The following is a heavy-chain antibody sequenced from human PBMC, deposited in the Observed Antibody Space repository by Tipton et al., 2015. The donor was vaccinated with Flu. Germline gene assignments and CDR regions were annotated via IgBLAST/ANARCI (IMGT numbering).Heavy chain of an antibody. CDR2: IHRGGSP. J-gene: IGHJ6*02. V-gene: IGHV4-38-2*02. Sequence: TLSLTCSVSGDSLGSNYLWGWIRQPPGKGLEWIGNIHRGGSPYHNPSLRSRVTMSVDTSKNQFYLRLSSVTAADTAVYYCARVRDSTSLRFFYYGVDVWGQGTTVTVSS. CDR3: ARVRDSTSLRFFYYGVDV. D-gene: IGHD2-2*01. CDR1: GDSLGSNYL.